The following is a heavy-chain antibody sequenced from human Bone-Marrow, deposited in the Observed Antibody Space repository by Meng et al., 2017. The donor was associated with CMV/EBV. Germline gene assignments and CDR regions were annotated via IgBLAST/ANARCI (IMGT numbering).Heavy chain of an antibody. Sequence: ASVKVSCKASGYTFTGYYMHWVRQAPGQGLEWMGIINPSGGSTSYAQKFQGRVTMTRDTSTSTVYMELSSLRSEDTAVYYCATTNRGGSGSYWDNGYYYYGMDVWGQGTTVTVSS. CDR2: INPSGGST. J-gene: IGHJ6*02. D-gene: IGHD3-10*01. V-gene: IGHV1-46*01. CDR1: GYTFTGYY. CDR3: ATTNRGGSGSYWDNGYYYYGMDV.